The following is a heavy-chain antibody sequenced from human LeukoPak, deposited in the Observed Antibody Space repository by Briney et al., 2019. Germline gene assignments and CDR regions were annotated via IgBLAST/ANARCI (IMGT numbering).Heavy chain of an antibody. CDR1: GGSISSYY. D-gene: IGHD2-21*02. CDR3: ARCGGDCFNLWRSGWFDP. Sequence: SETLSLTCTVSGGSISSYYWSWIRQPPGKGLEWIWYIYYSGSTNYNPSLKRRVTIPVDTSNNQFSLTLSSVTAADRAVHYCARCGGDCFNLWRSGWFDPWGQGTLVTVSS. V-gene: IGHV4-59*01. J-gene: IGHJ5*02. CDR2: IYYSGST.